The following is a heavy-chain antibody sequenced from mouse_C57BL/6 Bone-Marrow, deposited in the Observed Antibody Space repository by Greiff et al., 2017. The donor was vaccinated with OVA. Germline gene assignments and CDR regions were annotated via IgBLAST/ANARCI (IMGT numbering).Heavy chain of an antibody. J-gene: IGHJ4*01. V-gene: IGHV1-69*01. CDR2: IDPSDSYT. D-gene: IGHD4-1*01. CDR1: GYTFTSYW. CDR3: ASLGHAMDY. Sequence: QVQLQQPGAELVMPGASVKLSCKASGYTFTSYWMHWVKQRPGQGLEWIGEIDPSDSYTNYNQKFKGKATLTVDTSSSTAYMQLSSLTSEDSAVYYCASLGHAMDYWGQGTSVTVSS.